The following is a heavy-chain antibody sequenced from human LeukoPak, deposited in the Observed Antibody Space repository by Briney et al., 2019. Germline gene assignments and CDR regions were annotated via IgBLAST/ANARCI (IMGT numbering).Heavy chain of an antibody. Sequence: SETLSLTCTVSGGSISSYYWSWIRQPAGKGLEWIGRIYTSGSTNYNPSLKSRVTMSVDTSKNQFSLKLSSVTAADTAVYYCARDRYSSSWYSGRWFDPWGQGTLVTVSS. J-gene: IGHJ5*02. CDR2: IYTSGST. CDR1: GGSISSYY. CDR3: ARDRYSSSWYSGRWFDP. V-gene: IGHV4-4*07. D-gene: IGHD6-13*01.